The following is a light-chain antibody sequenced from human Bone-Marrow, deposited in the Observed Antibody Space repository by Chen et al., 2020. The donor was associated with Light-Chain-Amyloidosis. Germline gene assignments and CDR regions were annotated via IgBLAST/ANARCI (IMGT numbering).Light chain of an antibody. CDR3: QSADSSGTYEVI. Sequence: SYELTQPPSVSVSPGQTARITCSGDDLPTKYAYWYQQKPGQAPVLVIHRDTERPSGISERFSGSRSVTTATLTISGVQAEDEADYHCQSADSSGTYEVIFGGGTKLTVL. CDR1: DLPTKY. CDR2: RDT. V-gene: IGLV3-25*03. J-gene: IGLJ2*01.